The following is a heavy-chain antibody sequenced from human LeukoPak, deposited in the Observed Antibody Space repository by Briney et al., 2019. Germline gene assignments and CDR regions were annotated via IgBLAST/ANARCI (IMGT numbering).Heavy chain of an antibody. V-gene: IGHV4-34*01. J-gene: IGHJ5*02. D-gene: IGHD5-12*01. CDR3: ASDSGSKKNWFDP. CDR2: INHSGST. Sequence: PSETLSLTCAVYGGSFSGYYWSWIRQPPGKGLGWIGEINHSGSTNYNPSLKSRVTISVDTSKNQFSLKLSSVTAADTAVYYCASDSGSKKNWFDPWGQGTLVTVSS. CDR1: GGSFSGYY.